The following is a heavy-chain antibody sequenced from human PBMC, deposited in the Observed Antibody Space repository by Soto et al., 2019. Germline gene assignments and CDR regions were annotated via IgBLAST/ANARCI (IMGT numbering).Heavy chain of an antibody. V-gene: IGHV3-48*02. D-gene: IGHD2-21*02. CDR2: ISSSSSTI. J-gene: IGHJ3*02. CDR3: ARTTSYTYCGGDCYSVAAFDI. Sequence: GGSLRLSCAASGFTFSSYSMNWVRQAPGKGLEWVSYISSSSSTIYYADSVKGRFTISRDNAKNSLYLQMNSLRDEDTAVYYCARTTSYTYCGGDCYSVAAFDIWGQGTMVTVSS. CDR1: GFTFSSYS.